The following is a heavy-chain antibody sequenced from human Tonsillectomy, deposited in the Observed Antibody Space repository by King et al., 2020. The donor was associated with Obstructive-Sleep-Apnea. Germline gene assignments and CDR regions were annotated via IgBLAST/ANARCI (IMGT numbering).Heavy chain of an antibody. CDR2: IDPSDSYS. CDR1: GYRFTSYW. CDR3: ARHAVLDWNDPTWFDP. D-gene: IGHD1-1*01. V-gene: IGHV5-10-1*01. Sequence: VQLVESGAEVKKPGESLRISCKGSGYRFTSYWISWVRQMPGKGLEWMGRIDPSDSYSSYNPSFQGRVTISADKSISTAYLQWSSLKASDTAMYYCARHAVLDWNDPTWFDPWGQGTLVTVSS. J-gene: IGHJ5*02.